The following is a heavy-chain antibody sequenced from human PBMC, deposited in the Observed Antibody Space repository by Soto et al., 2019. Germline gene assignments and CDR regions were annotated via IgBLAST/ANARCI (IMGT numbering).Heavy chain of an antibody. Sequence: EVQLVESGGGFVQPGGSLRLSCAASGFTFNSYWMHWVRQGPGKGLVWVSRINRDGSSTNYADSAKGRFTISRDNAKNTLYLQINSLRAEDTAVYYCAREGYGSGTSNDYWGQGTLVTVSS. CDR1: GFTFNSYW. CDR3: AREGYGSGTSNDY. CDR2: INRDGSST. D-gene: IGHD3-10*01. J-gene: IGHJ4*02. V-gene: IGHV3-74*01.